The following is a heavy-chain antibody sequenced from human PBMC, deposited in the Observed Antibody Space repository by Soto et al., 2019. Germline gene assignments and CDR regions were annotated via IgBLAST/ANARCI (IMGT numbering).Heavy chain of an antibody. V-gene: IGHV3-11*01. CDR1: GFSFSDYS. CDR2: ISNTAITD. J-gene: IGHJ6*03. Sequence: QVHLVESGDDLVKPGGSLRLSCVASGFSFSDYSMTRMRQAPGGGLDFVAFISNTAITDYYADSVKGRFTISRDNARNSVYLQMDSLRAEDAAVYYCARDLPQMLSHNHYYYSLDVWGTGTTVTVSS. CDR3: ARDLPQMLSHNHYYYSLDV. D-gene: IGHD3-16*01.